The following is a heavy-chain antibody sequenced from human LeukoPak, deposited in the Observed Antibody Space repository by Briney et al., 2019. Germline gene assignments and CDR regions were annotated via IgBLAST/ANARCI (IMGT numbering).Heavy chain of an antibody. V-gene: IGHV3-23*01. D-gene: IGHD2-8*01. Sequence: AISGSGGSTYYADSVKGRFTISRDNSKNTLYLQMNSLRAEDKAVYYCAKDLGVSGDYWGQGTLVTVSS. CDR3: AKDLGVSGDY. CDR2: ISGSGGST. J-gene: IGHJ4*02.